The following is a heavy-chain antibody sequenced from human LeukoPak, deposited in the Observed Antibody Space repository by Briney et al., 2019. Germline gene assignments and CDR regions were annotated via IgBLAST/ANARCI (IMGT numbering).Heavy chain of an antibody. V-gene: IGHV1-8*01. CDR3: ARVHCSSASCYPKDAFDI. Sequence: ASVKVSCKASGYTFTSYDINWVRQATGQGLEWMGWMNPNSANTGYAQKFQGRVSMTRNTSISTAYMELSSLRSEDTAVYYCARVHCSSASCYPKDAFDIWGQGTMVTVSS. J-gene: IGHJ3*02. D-gene: IGHD2-2*01. CDR2: MNPNSANT. CDR1: GYTFTSYD.